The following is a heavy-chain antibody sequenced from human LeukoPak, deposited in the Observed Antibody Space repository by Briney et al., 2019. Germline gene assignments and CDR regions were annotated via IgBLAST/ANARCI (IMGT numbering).Heavy chain of an antibody. V-gene: IGHV3-7*04. CDR2: IKQDGSEK. CDR1: GFTFSSYW. D-gene: IGHD2-8*01. Sequence: GGSLRLSCAASGFTFSSYWMSWVRQAPGKGLEWVANIKQDGSEKYYVDSVEDRFTISRDNAKNSLYLQMNSLIAEDTAVYYCARASYCTNGVCYSQNWFDPWGQGTLLTVSS. J-gene: IGHJ5*02. CDR3: ARASYCTNGVCYSQNWFDP.